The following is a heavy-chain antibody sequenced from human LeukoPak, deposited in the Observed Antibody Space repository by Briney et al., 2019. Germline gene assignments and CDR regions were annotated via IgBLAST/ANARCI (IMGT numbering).Heavy chain of an antibody. Sequence: SQTLSLTCTVSGGSISSNSYHWSWIRQPAGTGLEWLGRIYYSGGTNYNPSFKSRVTISVDTSKNQFSLNLRSVTAADTAVYYCAREWDSGYDYSYYYYYMDVWGKGTTVTISS. CDR2: IYYSGGT. CDR1: GGSISSNSYH. V-gene: IGHV4-61*02. J-gene: IGHJ6*03. D-gene: IGHD5-12*01. CDR3: AREWDSGYDYSYYYYYMDV.